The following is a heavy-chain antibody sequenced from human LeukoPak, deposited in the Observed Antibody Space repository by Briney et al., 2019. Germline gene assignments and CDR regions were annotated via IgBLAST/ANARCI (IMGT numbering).Heavy chain of an antibody. V-gene: IGHV1-2*02. CDR1: GYTFTNYY. CDR3: ARYPLSYSNTWHYYFDY. J-gene: IGHJ4*02. CDR2: FNPHSGGT. Sequence: ASVKVSCKASGYTFTNYYLHWVRQAPGQGLEWMGWFNPHSGGTNYAQKLQGRVTMTTDTSTSTAYMELRSLRSDDTAVYYCARYPLSYSNTWHYYFDYWGQGTLLTVSS. D-gene: IGHD2/OR15-2a*01.